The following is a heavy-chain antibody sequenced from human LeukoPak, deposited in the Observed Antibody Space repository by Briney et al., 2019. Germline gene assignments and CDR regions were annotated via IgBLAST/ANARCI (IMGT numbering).Heavy chain of an antibody. CDR2: ISARGDST. CDR3: VQGGWLDY. CDR1: GFTFSTSG. V-gene: IGHV3-23*01. Sequence: GGSLRLSCAASGFTFSTSGMSWVRQAPGKGLEWVSIISARGDSTYYADSVEGRFTISRDNSKNTLYLQMNSLRAEDTAVYYCVQGGWLDYWGQGTLVTVFS. J-gene: IGHJ5*01.